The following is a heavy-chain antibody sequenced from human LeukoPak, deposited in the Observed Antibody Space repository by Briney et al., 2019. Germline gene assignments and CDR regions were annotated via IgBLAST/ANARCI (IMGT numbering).Heavy chain of an antibody. J-gene: IGHJ4*02. D-gene: IGHD3/OR15-3a*01. CDR2: IYYSGRT. CDR3: ARQTGSGLFILP. CDR1: GGSISSNY. V-gene: IGHV4-59*01. Sequence: PSETLSLTCTVSGGSISSNYWSWIRQPPGKGLEWIGYIYYSGRTNYNPSLKSRVTISVDTSKNQFSLKLSSVTAADTAVYYCARQTGSGLFILPGGQGTLVTVSS.